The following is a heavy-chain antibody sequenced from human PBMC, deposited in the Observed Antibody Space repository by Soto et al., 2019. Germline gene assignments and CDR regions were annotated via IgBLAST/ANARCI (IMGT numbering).Heavy chain of an antibody. Sequence: GGSLRLSCAASGLPFSNYGMHWVRQAPGKGLEWVAVISHDGGKKYYVDSVKGRFTISRDNSSNTLYLQMDSLRIEDTALYYCAKLPSTMTQAFDVWGQGTMVTVSS. CDR2: ISHDGGKK. J-gene: IGHJ3*01. V-gene: IGHV3-30*18. CDR3: AKLPSTMTQAFDV. CDR1: GLPFSNYG. D-gene: IGHD2-21*02.